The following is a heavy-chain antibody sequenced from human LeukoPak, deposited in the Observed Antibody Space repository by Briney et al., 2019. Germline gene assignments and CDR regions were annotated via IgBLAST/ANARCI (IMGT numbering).Heavy chain of an antibody. D-gene: IGHD3-10*01. CDR1: GFTFTNAW. J-gene: IGHJ4*02. Sequence: GGSLRLSCVDSGFTFTNAWMSWVRQAPGKGLEWIGRIKSKTDGETTNYAEPVRGRFTISRDDSKSAVYLQMNSLKIEDTAVYYCTTDLGTYYHGSQRLIPIDYWGQGTLVTVSS. CDR2: IKSKTDGETT. V-gene: IGHV3-15*01. CDR3: TTDLGTYYHGSQRLIPIDY.